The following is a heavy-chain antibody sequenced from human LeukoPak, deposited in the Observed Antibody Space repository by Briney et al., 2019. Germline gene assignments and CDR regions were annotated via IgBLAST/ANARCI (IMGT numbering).Heavy chain of an antibody. Sequence: SVKVSCKASGGTLSSYAISWVRQAPGQGLEWMGGIIPNFGAANYAQKFQGRVTITADESTSTAYMELSSLRSEDTAVYYCARLTGDEYCSSTSCYNPYYFDYWGQGTLVTVSS. CDR3: ARLTGDEYCSSTSCYNPYYFDY. V-gene: IGHV1-69*13. CDR1: GGTLSSYA. J-gene: IGHJ4*02. D-gene: IGHD2-2*02. CDR2: IIPNFGAA.